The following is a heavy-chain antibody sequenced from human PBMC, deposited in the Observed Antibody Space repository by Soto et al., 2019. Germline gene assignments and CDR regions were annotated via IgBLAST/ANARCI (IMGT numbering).Heavy chain of an antibody. CDR3: ASGTYNILFVYVPEH. D-gene: IGHD3-9*01. CDR2: IYYSGNT. J-gene: IGHJ1*01. CDR1: GGSISSNF. Sequence: PSETLSLTCTVSGGSISSNFWSWIRQPPGKGLEWIGYIYYSGNTNYNPSLKSRVTISVDTSEKQFSLKLRSVTAADTAVYYCASGTYNILFVYVPEHWGQGTLVTLAS. V-gene: IGHV4-59*01.